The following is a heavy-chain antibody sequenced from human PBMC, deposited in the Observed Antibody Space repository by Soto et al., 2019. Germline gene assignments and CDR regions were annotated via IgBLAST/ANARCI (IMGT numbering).Heavy chain of an antibody. V-gene: IGHV3-74*01. CDR3: TRGPRASSGGTGAY. Sequence: EVQLVESGGGLVQPGGSLRLSCEASGFSFDSYWMHWVRQAPGQGPMWVSRIDYDGTTTNYADSVKGRFTISRDNAQSTLYLQMNSLRPEDTAVYYCTRGPRASSGGTGAYWGKGTLVTVSS. CDR1: GFSFDSYW. D-gene: IGHD2-2*01. J-gene: IGHJ1*01. CDR2: IDYDGTTT.